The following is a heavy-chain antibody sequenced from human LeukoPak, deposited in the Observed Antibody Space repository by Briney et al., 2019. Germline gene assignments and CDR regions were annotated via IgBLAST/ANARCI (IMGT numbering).Heavy chain of an antibody. CDR2: ISGSGGST. V-gene: IGHV3-23*01. CDR3: AKHPSVVVIAGDWFDP. CDR1: GFTFSSYA. J-gene: IGHJ5*02. Sequence: GGSLRLSCAASGFTFSSYAMSWVRQAPGKGLEWVSAISGSGGSTYYADSVKGRFTISRDNSKNTLYLQMNSLRAEDTAVYYCAKHPSVVVIAGDWFDPWGQGTLVTVSS. D-gene: IGHD2-15*01.